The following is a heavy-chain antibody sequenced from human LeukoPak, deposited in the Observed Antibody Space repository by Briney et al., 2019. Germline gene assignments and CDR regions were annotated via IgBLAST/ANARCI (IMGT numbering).Heavy chain of an antibody. D-gene: IGHD1-26*01. J-gene: IGHJ4*02. CDR3: ATSGRLQWEPRPFDY. CDR1: GYSLTKLY. CDR2: FDPEDAEL. Sequence: ASVKVSCKVSGYSLTKLYMHWVRQAPGKGLEWMGGFDPEDAELMHAQKFQGRVTMTEDTSTDTAYMELSSLRSEDTAVYYCATSGRLQWEPRPFDYWGQGTLVTVSS. V-gene: IGHV1-24*01.